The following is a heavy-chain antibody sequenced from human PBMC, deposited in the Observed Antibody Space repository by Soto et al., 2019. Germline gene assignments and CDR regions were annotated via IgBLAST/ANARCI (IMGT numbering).Heavy chain of an antibody. J-gene: IGHJ6*03. CDR3: ARVFKAARRAYYYYYYMDV. CDR2: MNPNSGNT. D-gene: IGHD6-6*01. CDR1: GYTFTSYD. V-gene: IGHV1-8*01. Sequence: GASVKVSCKASGYTFTSYDINWVRQATGQGLEWMGWMNPNSGNTGYAQKFQGRVTMTRNTSISTAYMELSSLRSEDTAVYYCARVFKAARRAYYYYYYMDVWGKGTTVTV.